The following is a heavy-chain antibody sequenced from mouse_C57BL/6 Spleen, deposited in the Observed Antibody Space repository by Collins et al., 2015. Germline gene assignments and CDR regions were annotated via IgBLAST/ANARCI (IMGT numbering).Heavy chain of an antibody. CDR3: ASLYSNYGGFFAY. J-gene: IGHJ3*01. D-gene: IGHD2-5*01. CDR2: IYPGSGST. Sequence: VKQRPGQGLEWIGDIYPGSGSTNYNEKFKGKATFTADTSSNTAYMQLSSLTTEDSAIYYCASLYSNYGGFFAYWGQGTLVTVSA. V-gene: IGHV1-9*01.